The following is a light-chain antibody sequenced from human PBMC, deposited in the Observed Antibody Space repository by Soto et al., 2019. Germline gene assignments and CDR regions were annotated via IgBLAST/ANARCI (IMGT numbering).Light chain of an antibody. V-gene: IGKV4-1*01. Sequence: DFVLTQSPDSLAVSLGERATINCQSSQSVLYNSNKKDYFAWYQQRPGQPPKLLIYWASTRESGVPDRFSASGSGKDFNLIISRLKAEDVWVYYCHQYYDNPLTFGGGTRVEIK. CDR1: QSVLYNSNKKDY. J-gene: IGKJ4*01. CDR3: HQYYDNPLT. CDR2: WAS.